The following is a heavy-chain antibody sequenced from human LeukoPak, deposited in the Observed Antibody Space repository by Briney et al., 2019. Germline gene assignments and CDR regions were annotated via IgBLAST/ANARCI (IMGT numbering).Heavy chain of an antibody. J-gene: IGHJ5*02. CDR2: IIPIFGTA. Sequence: EASVKVSCKASGGTFSSYAISWVRQAPGQGLEWMGGIIPIFGTANYAQKFQGRVTITADESTSTAYMELSSLRSEDTAVYYCARLLRHWFDPWGQGTLVTVSS. CDR1: GGTFSSYA. CDR3: ARLLRHWFDP. V-gene: IGHV1-69*13.